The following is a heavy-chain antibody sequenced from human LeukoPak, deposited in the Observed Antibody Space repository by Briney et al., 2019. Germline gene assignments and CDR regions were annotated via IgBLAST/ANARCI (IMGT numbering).Heavy chain of an antibody. CDR2: IKSKTDGGTT. Sequence: GGSLRLSCAASGFSFSNAWMNWVRQAPGKGLEWVGRIKSKTDGGTTDYAAPVKGRFTISRDDSKNTLYLQMNSLKTEDTAVYYCTTYDSSGYYFWYYFDYWGQGTLVTVSS. D-gene: IGHD3-22*01. J-gene: IGHJ4*02. CDR1: GFSFSNAW. CDR3: TTYDSSGYYFWYYFDY. V-gene: IGHV3-15*01.